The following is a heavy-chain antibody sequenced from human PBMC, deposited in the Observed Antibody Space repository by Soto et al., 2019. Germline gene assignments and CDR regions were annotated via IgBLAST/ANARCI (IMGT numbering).Heavy chain of an antibody. V-gene: IGHV1-8*02. Sequence: ASVKVSCKASGGTFSSYAINWVRQATGQGLEWMGWMNPNSGNTGYAQKFQGRVTMTRNTSISTAYMELSSLRSEDTAVYYCARTMVRGVISYYYYYYMDVWGKGTTVTVSS. J-gene: IGHJ6*03. CDR3: ARTMVRGVISYYYYYYMDV. CDR1: GGTFSSYA. CDR2: MNPNSGNT. D-gene: IGHD3-10*01.